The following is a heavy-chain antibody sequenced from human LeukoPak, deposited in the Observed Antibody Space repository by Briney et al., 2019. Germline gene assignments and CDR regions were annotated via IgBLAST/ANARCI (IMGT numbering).Heavy chain of an antibody. Sequence: GGPLRLSCAASGFTFSSYSMNWVRQAPGKGLEWVSSISSSSSYIYYADSVKGRFTISRDNAKNSLYLQMNSLRAEDTAVYYCARDPPVVPAAAHFDYWGQGTLVTVSS. D-gene: IGHD2-2*01. CDR3: ARDPPVVPAAAHFDY. CDR1: GFTFSSYS. V-gene: IGHV3-21*01. CDR2: ISSSSSYI. J-gene: IGHJ4*02.